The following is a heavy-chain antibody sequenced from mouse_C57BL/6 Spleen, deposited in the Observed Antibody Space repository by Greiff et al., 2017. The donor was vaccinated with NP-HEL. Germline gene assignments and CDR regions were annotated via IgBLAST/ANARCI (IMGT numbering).Heavy chain of an antibody. V-gene: IGHV1-82*01. Sequence: QVQLKQSGPELVKPGASVKISCKASGYAFSSSWMNWVKQRPGKGLEWIGRIYPGDGDTNYNGKFKGKATLTADKSSSTAYMQLSSLTSEDSAVYFCARERYYGSSWYAMDYWGQGTSVTVSS. CDR2: IYPGDGDT. J-gene: IGHJ4*01. CDR3: ARERYYGSSWYAMDY. D-gene: IGHD1-1*01. CDR1: GYAFSSSW.